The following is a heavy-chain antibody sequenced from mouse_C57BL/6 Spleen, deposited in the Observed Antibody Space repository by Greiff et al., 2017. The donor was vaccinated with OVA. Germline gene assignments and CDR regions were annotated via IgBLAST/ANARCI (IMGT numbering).Heavy chain of an antibody. CDR2: IDPENGDT. J-gene: IGHJ3*01. CDR3: TTNYSNPWFAY. V-gene: IGHV14-4*01. Sequence: EVQLQQSGAELVRPGASVKLSCTASGFNIKDDYMHWVKQRPEQGLEWIGWIDPENGDTEYASKFQGKAPITADTSSNTAYLQLSSLTSEDTAVYYCTTNYSNPWFAYWGQGTLVTVSA. CDR1: GFNIKDDY. D-gene: IGHD2-5*01.